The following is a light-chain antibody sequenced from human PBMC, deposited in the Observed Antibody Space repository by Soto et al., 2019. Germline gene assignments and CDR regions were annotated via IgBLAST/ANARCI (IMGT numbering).Light chain of an antibody. CDR1: QTISSW. J-gene: IGKJ1*01. CDR3: KHYNSYSEA. Sequence: DIQMTQSPSTLSASVGDRVTITCRASQTISSWLAWYQQKPGKAHKLLIYDVSSLESGVQSRFSGSGSGTEFTLTIRSLQPDDFATYYCKHYNSYSEAFGQGTKVDIK. CDR2: DVS. V-gene: IGKV1-5*01.